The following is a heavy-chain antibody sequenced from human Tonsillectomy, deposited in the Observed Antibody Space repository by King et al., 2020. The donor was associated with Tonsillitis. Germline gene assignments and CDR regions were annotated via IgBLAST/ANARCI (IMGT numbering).Heavy chain of an antibody. J-gene: IGHJ5*02. V-gene: IGHV4-31*03. CDR3: ARYEGGVFDP. D-gene: IGHD2-15*01. Sequence: QLQESGPGLVMPSQTLSFTCTVSVGSIGGGAVSWSLSRDPPGKGLGWSGYIVHSENTYYNPSLKSRLVISVDTSENQFSLKLCSVTAADTAVYYCARYEGGVFDPWGQGTLVTVSS. CDR2: IVHSENT. CDR1: VGSIGGGAVS.